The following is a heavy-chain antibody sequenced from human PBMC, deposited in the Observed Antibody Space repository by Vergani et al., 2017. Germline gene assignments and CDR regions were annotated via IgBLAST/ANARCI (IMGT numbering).Heavy chain of an antibody. Sequence: QVQLQESGPGLVKPSGTLTLTCDVSDSSIMTNPYWGWFRQSPGKGLEWIGCIHHSGDTHYNSSLKSRVSLSLVSSSKFSLSMTSVTAADTAIYYCARHRGSGGFFPSSYFYGRDVWGHGTTVTVSS. CDR2: IHHSGDT. D-gene: IGHD3-10*01. V-gene: IGHV4-38-2*01. CDR1: DSSIMTNPY. J-gene: IGHJ6*02. CDR3: ARHRGSGGFFPSSYFYGRDV.